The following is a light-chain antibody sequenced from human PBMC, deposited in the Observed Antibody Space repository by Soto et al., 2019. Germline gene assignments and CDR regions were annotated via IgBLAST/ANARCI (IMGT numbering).Light chain of an antibody. Sequence: IGVKHSPATLSVSQGERATLSCRASQSINTKLAWYQQKPGQAPRLLIYDAFNRAAGIPARFSGSGSGTEFSLTISSLQSEDFTVYYCQQFNRWPFPFGDVTKVDI. CDR3: QQFNRWPFP. CDR1: QSINTK. J-gene: IGKJ3*01. V-gene: IGKV3-15*01. CDR2: DAF.